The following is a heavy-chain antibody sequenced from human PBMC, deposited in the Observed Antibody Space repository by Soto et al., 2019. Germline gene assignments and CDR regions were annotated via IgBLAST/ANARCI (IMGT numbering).Heavy chain of an antibody. CDR3: ARAPIPNWNYYGMDV. J-gene: IGHJ6*02. D-gene: IGHD1-1*01. Sequence: PSETLSLTCTVSGGSVNSGGYHWSWIRQHPGKGLEWIGDIYYSGSTYYNPSLKSRVTISIDTFTNHFSLHLSALTAADTAVYYCARAPIPNWNYYGMDVWGQGTTVTVSS. CDR2: IYYSGST. CDR1: GGSVNSGGYH. V-gene: IGHV4-31*03.